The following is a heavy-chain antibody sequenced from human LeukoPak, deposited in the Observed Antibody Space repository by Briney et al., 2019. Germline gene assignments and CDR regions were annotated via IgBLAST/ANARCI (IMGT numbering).Heavy chain of an antibody. V-gene: IGHV3-7*01. J-gene: IGHJ4*02. Sequence: GGSLRLSCAASGLNFRKSWMTWVRQAPGRGLEGVANIKDDGSEKYYVDSVKGRFTISRDNAKNSLYLQMNSLGAEDTAVYYCSNWGDTWGLDFWGQGILVSVSS. CDR2: IKDDGSEK. CDR1: GLNFRKSW. CDR3: SNWGDTWGLDF. D-gene: IGHD7-27*01.